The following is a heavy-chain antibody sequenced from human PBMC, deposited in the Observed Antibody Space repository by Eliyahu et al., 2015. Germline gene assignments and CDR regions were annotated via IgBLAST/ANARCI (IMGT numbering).Heavy chain of an antibody. CDR1: GGTFSSYX. CDR2: IIPILGIA. J-gene: IGHJ4*02. CDR3: ARDLLINDYGEQGGFDY. D-gene: IGHD4-17*01. V-gene: IGHV1-69*04. Sequence: QVQLVQSGAEVKKPGSSVKVSCQASGGTFSSYXISWVRQAPGQGLEWMGRIIPILGIANYAQKFQGRVTITADKSTSTAYMELSSLRSEDTAVYYCARDLLINDYGEQGGFDYWGQGTLVTVSS.